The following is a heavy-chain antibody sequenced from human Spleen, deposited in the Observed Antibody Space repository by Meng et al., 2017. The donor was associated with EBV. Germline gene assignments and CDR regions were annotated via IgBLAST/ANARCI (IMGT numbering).Heavy chain of an antibody. CDR2: INYGGSN. J-gene: IGHJ4*02. Sequence: QQWGSGLLQRSYTLSLNCVVYGRFFYAYYWSWIRQSPGKRQEWLEEINYGGSNNYNASLKSRFTISVDMSKDPSSLKLTFVTAAETAVYFCARGRMNSSDCNRVPCFDNWGQGTLVTVSS. CDR1: GRFFYAYY. V-gene: IGHV4-34*01. D-gene: IGHD6-19*01. CDR3: ARGRMNSSDCNRVPCFDN.